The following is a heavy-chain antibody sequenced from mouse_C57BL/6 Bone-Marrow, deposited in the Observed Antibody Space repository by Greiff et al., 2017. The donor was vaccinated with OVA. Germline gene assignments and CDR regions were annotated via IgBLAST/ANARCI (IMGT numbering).Heavy chain of an antibody. D-gene: IGHD2-5*01. CDR2: IDPSDSET. V-gene: IGHV1-52*01. CDR3: ARMDLYSNYLFDY. Sequence: QVQLQQPGAELVRPGSSVKLSCKASGYTFTSYWMHWVKQRPIQGLEWIGNIDPSDSETHYNQKFKDKATLTVDKSSSTAYMQLSSLTSEDSAVYYCARMDLYSNYLFDYWGQGTTLTVSS. CDR1: GYTFTSYW. J-gene: IGHJ2*01.